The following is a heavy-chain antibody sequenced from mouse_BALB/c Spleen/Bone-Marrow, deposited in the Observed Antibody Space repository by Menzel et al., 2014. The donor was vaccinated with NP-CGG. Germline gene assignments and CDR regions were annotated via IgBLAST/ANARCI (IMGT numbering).Heavy chain of an antibody. D-gene: IGHD2-4*01. CDR3: ARKGAMITHYYAMDY. Sequence: EVKLVESGGGLVQPGGSRKLSCAASGFTFSSFGMHWVRQAPEKGLEWVAYISNGCSTIYYADTVKGRFTISRDNPKNTLFLQMTSLRSEDTAMYYCARKGAMITHYYAMDYWGQGTSVTVSS. J-gene: IGHJ4*01. V-gene: IGHV5-17*02. CDR1: GFTFSSFG. CDR2: ISNGCSTI.